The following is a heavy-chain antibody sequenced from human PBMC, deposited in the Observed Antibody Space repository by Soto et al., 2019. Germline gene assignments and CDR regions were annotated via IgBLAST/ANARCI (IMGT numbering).Heavy chain of an antibody. CDR1: GGSISSGDYY. CDR3: AKDREPRYYYYGMDV. J-gene: IGHJ6*02. CDR2: IYYSGST. D-gene: IGHD1-26*01. V-gene: IGHV4-30-4*02. Sequence: PSETLSLTCTVSGGSISSGDYYGSGIRQPPGKGLEWIGYIYYSGSTYYADSVKGRFTISRDNSKNTLYLQMNSLRAEDTAVYYCAKDREPRYYYYGMDVWGQGTTVTVSS.